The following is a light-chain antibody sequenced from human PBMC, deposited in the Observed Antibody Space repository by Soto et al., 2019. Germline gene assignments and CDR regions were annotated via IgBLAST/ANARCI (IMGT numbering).Light chain of an antibody. J-gene: IGLJ1*01. Sequence: QSVLTQPASVSGSPGQSITISCTGTSSDDRYVSWYQQHPGKAPKLMISQATNRPSGVSDRFSGSKSGNTASLTISGLQADDEADYYCTSYTSRSTRVFGTGTKVTVL. CDR1: SSDDRY. CDR3: TSYTSRSTRV. V-gene: IGLV2-14*01. CDR2: QAT.